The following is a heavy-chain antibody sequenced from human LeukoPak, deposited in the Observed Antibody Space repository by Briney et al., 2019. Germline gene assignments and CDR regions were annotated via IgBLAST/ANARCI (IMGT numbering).Heavy chain of an antibody. CDR2: INPYNGNT. D-gene: IGHD6-13*01. J-gene: IGHJ4*02. CDR3: ARDPGQQVDY. CDR1: GYTFTSYG. Sequence: ASVKVSCHASGYTFTSYGISGEGQAPGQGLEWMGWINPYNGNTNYAQKLQGRVTMTTDTSTSTAYMELRSLRSDDTAVYYCARDPGQQVDYWGQGTLVTVSS. V-gene: IGHV1-18*01.